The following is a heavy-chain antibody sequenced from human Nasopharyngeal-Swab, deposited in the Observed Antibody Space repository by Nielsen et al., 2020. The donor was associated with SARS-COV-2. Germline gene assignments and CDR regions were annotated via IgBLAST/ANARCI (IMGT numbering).Heavy chain of an antibody. V-gene: IGHV4-39*07. Sequence: SETLSLTCSVSGGSMTSNNYYWGWIRQPPEKGLEWIGNIYYNGITYYNPSLKSRVTISLDTSKSQFSLKLTSLTAADTAVYFCARAIKIFGAVVGSFDPWGQGTLVTVSS. CDR3: ARAIKIFGAVVGSFDP. J-gene: IGHJ5*02. D-gene: IGHD3-3*01. CDR2: IYYNGIT. CDR1: GGSMTSNNYY.